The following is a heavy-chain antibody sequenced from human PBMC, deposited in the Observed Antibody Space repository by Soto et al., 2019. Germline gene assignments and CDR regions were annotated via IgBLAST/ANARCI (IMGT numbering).Heavy chain of an antibody. D-gene: IGHD2-2*01. CDR2: IDWDDDK. V-gene: IGHV2-70*01. Sequence: SGPTLVNPTQTLTLTCTFSGFSLSTSGMCVSWIRQPPGKALEWLALIDWDDDKYYSTSLKTRLTISKDTSKNQVVLTMTNMDPVDTATYYCGRIVVVPAATAQSYYYYGMDVWGQGTTVTVSS. J-gene: IGHJ6*02. CDR3: GRIVVVPAATAQSYYYYGMDV. CDR1: GFSLSTSGMC.